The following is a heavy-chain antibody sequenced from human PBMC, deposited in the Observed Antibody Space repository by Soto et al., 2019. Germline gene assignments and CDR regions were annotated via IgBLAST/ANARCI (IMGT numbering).Heavy chain of an antibody. V-gene: IGHV2-26*01. D-gene: IGHD3-3*01. J-gene: IGHJ5*02. CDR1: GFSLSNARMG. CDR3: ARIVVDYDVSSGFKINWFDP. CDR2: IFSNDEK. Sequence: QVTLKESGPVLVKPTETLMLTCTVYGFSLSNARMGVSWIRQPPGKALEWLAHIFSNDEKSYSTSLKSRLTISKDTSKSQVVLTMTNMNPVDTARYYCARIVVDYDVSSGFKINWFDPWGHATLVTVSS.